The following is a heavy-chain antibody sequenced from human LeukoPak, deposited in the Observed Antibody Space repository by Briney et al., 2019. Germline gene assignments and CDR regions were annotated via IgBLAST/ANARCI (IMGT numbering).Heavy chain of an antibody. CDR1: GYSFTSYW. J-gene: IGHJ6*03. CDR2: IYPGDSDT. V-gene: IGHV5-51*01. CDR3: ARRGSGWYNYYYMDV. Sequence: GGSLQISCQGSGYSFTSYWIGWGRQLPGKGLGGMGIIYPGDSDTRYSPSFQGQVTISADKSISTAYLQWSSLKASDTAMYYCARRGSGWYNYYYMDVWGKGTTVTVSS. D-gene: IGHD6-19*01.